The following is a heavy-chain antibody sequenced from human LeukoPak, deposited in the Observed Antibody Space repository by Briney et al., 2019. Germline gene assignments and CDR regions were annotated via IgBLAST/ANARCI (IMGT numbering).Heavy chain of an antibody. CDR1: GFTFSGSA. D-gene: IGHD3-3*01. V-gene: IGHV3-73*01. J-gene: IGHJ6*03. CDR2: IRSKANSYAT. CDR3: TSRRFLASSYYYYMDV. Sequence: GGSLKLSCAASGFTFSGSAMHWVRQASGKGLEWVGRIRSKANSYATAYAASVKGRFTISRDDSKNTAYRQMNSLKTEDTAVYYCTSRRFLASSYYYYMDVWGKGTTVTVSS.